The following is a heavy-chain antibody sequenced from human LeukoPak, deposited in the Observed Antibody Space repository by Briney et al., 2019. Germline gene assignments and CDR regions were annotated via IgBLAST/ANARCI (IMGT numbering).Heavy chain of an antibody. CDR2: IGTAGGT. J-gene: IGHJ4*02. CDR1: GFTFTNYD. Sequence: PGGSLRLSCAASGFTFTNYDMHWVRQAAGKGLEWVSAIGTAGGTYYPGSVKGRFTISRENAKNSLYLQMNSLSAGDTAVYYCASSPAYSSSWYAIDKWGQGTLVTVSS. V-gene: IGHV3-13*01. CDR3: ASSPAYSSSWYAIDK. D-gene: IGHD6-13*01.